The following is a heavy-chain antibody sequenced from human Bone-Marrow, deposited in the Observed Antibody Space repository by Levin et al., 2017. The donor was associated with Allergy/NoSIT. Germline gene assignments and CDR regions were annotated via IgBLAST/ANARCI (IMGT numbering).Heavy chain of an antibody. J-gene: IGHJ5*02. CDR2: ITKDGSKK. CDR1: GFTFSDYG. CDR3: ARDHPEYFFDT. Sequence: GESLKISCAVSGFTFSDYGMHWVRQAPGKGLEWVASITKDGSKKYYLDSVKGRSTLSRDSSKNTVSLQMNSLTADDTAVYFCARDHPEYFFDTWGQGTLVIVSS. V-gene: IGHV3-30*03. D-gene: IGHD2/OR15-2a*01.